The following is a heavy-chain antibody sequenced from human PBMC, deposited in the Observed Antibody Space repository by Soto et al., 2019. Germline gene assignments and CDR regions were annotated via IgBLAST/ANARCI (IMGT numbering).Heavy chain of an antibody. CDR3: ARGGGRGNSGDYYNGMDV. V-gene: IGHV4-30-4*08. D-gene: IGHD2-21*02. CDR2: IYYSGST. J-gene: IGHJ6*02. CDR1: GGSISSGDYY. Sequence: SETLSLTCTVSGGSISSGDYYWSWIRQPPGKGLEWIGYIYYSGSTYYNPSLKSRVTISVDTSKNQFSLKLSSVTAADTAVYYCARGGGRGNSGDYYNGMDVWGQGTTVTVSS.